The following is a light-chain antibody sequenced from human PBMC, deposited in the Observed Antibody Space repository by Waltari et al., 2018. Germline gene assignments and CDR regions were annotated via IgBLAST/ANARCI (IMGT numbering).Light chain of an antibody. V-gene: IGLV1-44*01. CDR3: AAWDDSLNGEV. CDR2: SNY. J-gene: IGLJ1*01. CDR1: SSNIGSNT. Sequence: QSVLTQPPSASGTPGQRVTISCSGSSSNIGSNTVNWYQQLPGTAPKLLIYSNYQRPSGVPDRFSGSKAGTSASLAISGLQSEDEADYYCAAWDDSLNGEVFGTGTKVTVL.